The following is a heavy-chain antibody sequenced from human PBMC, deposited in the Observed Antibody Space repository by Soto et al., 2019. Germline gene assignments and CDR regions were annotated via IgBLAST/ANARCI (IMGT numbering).Heavy chain of an antibody. D-gene: IGHD6-13*01. J-gene: IGHJ6*02. CDR2: IIPIFGTA. Sequence: GASVKVSCKTSGYTFTSYGISWVRQAPGQGLEWMGGIIPIFGTANYAQKFQGRVTITADESTSTAYMELSSLRSEDTAVYYCARVPPAGYSSSWYGMDVWGQGTTVTVSS. CDR1: GYTFTSYG. V-gene: IGHV1-69*13. CDR3: ARVPPAGYSSSWYGMDV.